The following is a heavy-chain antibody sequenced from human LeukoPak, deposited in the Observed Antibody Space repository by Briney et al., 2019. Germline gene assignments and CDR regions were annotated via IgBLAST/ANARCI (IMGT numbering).Heavy chain of an antibody. CDR3: ARVGDCSGGSCYPLRNYYMDV. CDR1: GGTFSSYA. J-gene: IGHJ6*03. V-gene: IGHV1-69*05. CDR2: IIPIFGTA. D-gene: IGHD2-15*01. Sequence: ASVKVSCKASGGTFSSYAISWVRQAPGQGLEWMGGIIPIFGTANYAQKFQGRVTITTDESTSTAYMELSSLRSEDTAVYYCARVGDCSGGSCYPLRNYYMDVWGKGTTVTVSS.